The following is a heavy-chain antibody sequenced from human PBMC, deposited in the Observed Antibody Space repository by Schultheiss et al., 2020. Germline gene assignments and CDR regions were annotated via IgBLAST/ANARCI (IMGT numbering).Heavy chain of an antibody. D-gene: IGHD3-16*01. CDR3: AKATGDYYFDY. Sequence: ESLKISCAASGFTFSSYGMHWVRQAPGKGLEWVANIKQAGTEKNYVDSVKGRFTISRDNAKNSLYLQMNSLRAEDTALYYCAKATGDYYFDYWGQGTLVTVSS. CDR2: IKQAGTEK. CDR1: GFTFSSYG. V-gene: IGHV3-7*03. J-gene: IGHJ4*02.